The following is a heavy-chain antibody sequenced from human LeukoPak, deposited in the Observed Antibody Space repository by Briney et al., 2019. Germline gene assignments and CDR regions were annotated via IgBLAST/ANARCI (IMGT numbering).Heavy chain of an antibody. CDR1: GFTFSSYE. J-gene: IGHJ4*02. Sequence: GGSLRLSCAASGFTFSSYEMYWVRQAPGKGLEWVSYISTSGSTIYYADSVKGRFTISRDNAKNSPYLQMNSLRAEDTAVYYCARALPNSWYFFDYWGQGTLVTVSS. D-gene: IGHD6-13*01. V-gene: IGHV3-48*03. CDR2: ISTSGSTI. CDR3: ARALPNSWYFFDY.